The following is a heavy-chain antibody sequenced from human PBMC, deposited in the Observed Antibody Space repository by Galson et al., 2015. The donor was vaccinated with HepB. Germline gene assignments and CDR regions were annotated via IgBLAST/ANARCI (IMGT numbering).Heavy chain of an antibody. CDR1: GYTFTSYG. D-gene: IGHD6-19*01. CDR3: ARKIAVAGTGKDFDS. Sequence: SVKVSCKASGYTFTSYGISWVRQAPGQGLEWMGWISAYNGNTNYAQKLQGRVTMTTDTSTSTAYMELRSLRSDDTAVYYCARKIAVAGTGKDFDSWGQGTLVTVSS. V-gene: IGHV1-18*01. CDR2: ISAYNGNT. J-gene: IGHJ4*02.